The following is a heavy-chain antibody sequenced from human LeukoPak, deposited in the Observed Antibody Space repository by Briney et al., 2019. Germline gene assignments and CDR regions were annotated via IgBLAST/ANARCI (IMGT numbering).Heavy chain of an antibody. CDR3: ARQGSDPIYYYGMDV. Sequence: PSETLSLTCTVSGGSISSGGYYWSWIRQHPGKGLEWIGYIYYSGSTNYNPSLKSRVTISVDTSKNQFSLKLSSVTAADTAVYYCARQGSDPIYYYGMDVWGQGTTVTVSS. CDR2: IYYSGST. CDR1: GGSISSGGYY. J-gene: IGHJ6*02. V-gene: IGHV4-61*08.